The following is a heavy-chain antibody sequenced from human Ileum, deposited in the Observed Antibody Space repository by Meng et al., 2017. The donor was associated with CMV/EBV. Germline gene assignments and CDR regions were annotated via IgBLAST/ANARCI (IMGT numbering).Heavy chain of an antibody. CDR2: IHPTNGGT. J-gene: IGHJ4*02. V-gene: IGHV1-46*01. CDR3: ARVLVAGRAEYHY. Sequence: KASGYTLSTYHMHWLRQAPGQGLAWLGVIHPTNGGTDYAQQFQGRVTMTTDTSTNTVYLELSSLTSDDTAVYYCARVLVAGRAEYHYWGQGTLVTVSS. CDR1: GYTLSTYH. D-gene: IGHD6-19*01.